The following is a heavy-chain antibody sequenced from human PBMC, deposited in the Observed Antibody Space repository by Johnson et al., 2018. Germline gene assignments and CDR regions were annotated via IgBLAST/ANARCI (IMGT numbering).Heavy chain of an antibody. Sequence: QVQLVESGAEVKKPGSSVKVSCKASGGTFSSYAISWVRQAPGQGLEWMGGIIPIFGTANYAQKFQGRVTITADESTSTAYMELSSLRSEDTAVYYCARDSYDFWSGYYSGNYYGMDVWGQGTTVTVSS. CDR3: ARDSYDFWSGYYSGNYYGMDV. J-gene: IGHJ6*02. CDR2: IIPIFGTA. D-gene: IGHD3-3*01. V-gene: IGHV1-69*01. CDR1: GGTFSSYA.